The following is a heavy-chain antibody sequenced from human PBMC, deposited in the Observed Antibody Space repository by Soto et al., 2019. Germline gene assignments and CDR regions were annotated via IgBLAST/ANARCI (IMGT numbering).Heavy chain of an antibody. Sequence: GGSLRLSCTASGCTFNTYTMHWVRQAPGQGLEWVALISYDGNYKHYADSVKGRFTISRDNSKNTLYLQMTSLRAEDTAVYYCARKVGAFYFDYWGQGVLVTVSS. CDR2: ISYDGNYK. CDR3: ARKVGAFYFDY. CDR1: GCTFNTYT. V-gene: IGHV3-30*01. D-gene: IGHD1-26*01. J-gene: IGHJ4*02.